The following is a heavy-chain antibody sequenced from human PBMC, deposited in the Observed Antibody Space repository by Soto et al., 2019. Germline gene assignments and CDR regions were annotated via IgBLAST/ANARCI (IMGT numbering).Heavy chain of an antibody. V-gene: IGHV3-21*02. Sequence: EVQLVESGGGLVKPGGSLRLSCAASGFTFNTYTMHWVRQAPGKGLEWVSSITSSSTYIYYADSVKGRFTISRDNAKRSLYLEMNRLRAEGSAVSFCARDGSGHIHDAFDLWGQGTMVSVS. J-gene: IGHJ3*01. CDR3: ARDGSGHIHDAFDL. CDR2: ITSSSTYI. CDR1: GFTFNTYT. D-gene: IGHD2-15*01.